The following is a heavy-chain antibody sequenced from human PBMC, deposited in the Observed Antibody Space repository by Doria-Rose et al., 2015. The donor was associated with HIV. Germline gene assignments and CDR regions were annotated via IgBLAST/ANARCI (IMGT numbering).Heavy chain of an antibody. CDR1: GVSLSSPGMG. V-gene: IGHV2-26*01. D-gene: IGHD6-13*01. J-gene: IGHJ4*02. CDR3: ARIKSSRWYHKYYFDF. CDR2: IFSDDER. Sequence: QITLKESGPVLVKPTETLTLTCTVSGVSLSSPGMGVSWIRQPPGKALEWLANIFSDDERYYKTSLQSRLTISRGTSKSQVVLTMTVMDPVDAATYYCARIKSSRWYHKYYFDFWGQGTLVIVSA.